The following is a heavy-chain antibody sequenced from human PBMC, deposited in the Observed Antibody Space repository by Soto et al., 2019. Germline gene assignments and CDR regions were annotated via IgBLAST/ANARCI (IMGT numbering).Heavy chain of an antibody. CDR3: AKDLTIGVVPAAILGNWFHP. Sequence: PGGSLRLSCAASGFTFSSYAMSWVRQAPGKGLEWVSAISGSGGSTYYADSVKGRFTISRDNSKNTLYLQMNSLRAEDTAVYYCAKDLTIGVVPAAILGNWFHPWGQGTLVTVSS. V-gene: IGHV3-23*01. CDR2: ISGSGGST. J-gene: IGHJ5*02. CDR1: GFTFSSYA. D-gene: IGHD2-2*01.